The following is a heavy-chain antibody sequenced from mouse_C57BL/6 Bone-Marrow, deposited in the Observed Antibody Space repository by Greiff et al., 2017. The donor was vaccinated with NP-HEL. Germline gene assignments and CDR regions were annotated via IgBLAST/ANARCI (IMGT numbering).Heavy chain of an antibody. CDR1: GYTFTSYW. J-gene: IGHJ4*01. CDR2: IDPSDSYT. V-gene: IGHV1-50*01. CDR3: ARWRGYDYDAGDYYAMDY. D-gene: IGHD2-4*01. Sequence: QVQLQQPGAELVKPGASVKLSCKASGYTFTSYWMQWVKQRPGQGLEWIGEIDPSDSYTNYNQKFKGKATLTVDTSSSTAYMQLSSLTSEDSAVYYCARWRGYDYDAGDYYAMDYGGQGTSVTVSS.